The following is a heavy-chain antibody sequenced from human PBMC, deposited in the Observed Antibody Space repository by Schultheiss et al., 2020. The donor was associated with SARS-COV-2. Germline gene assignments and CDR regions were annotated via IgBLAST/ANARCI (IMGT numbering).Heavy chain of an antibody. CDR2: IWYDGSNK. D-gene: IGHD2-15*01. CDR1: GFTFSSYG. J-gene: IGHJ3*02. Sequence: GESLKISCAASGFTFSSYGMHWVRQAPGKGLEWVAVIWYDGSNKYYADSVKGRFTISRDNSKNTLYLQMNSLRAEDTAVYYCARDGGDIVVVVAATVTGDAFDIWGQGTMVTVSS. CDR3: ARDGGDIVVVVAATVTGDAFDI. V-gene: IGHV3-33*08.